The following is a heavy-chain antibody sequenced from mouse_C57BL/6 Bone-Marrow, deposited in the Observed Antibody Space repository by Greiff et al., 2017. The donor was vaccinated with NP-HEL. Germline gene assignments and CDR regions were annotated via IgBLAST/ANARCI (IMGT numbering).Heavy chain of an antibody. CDR1: GYTFTSYW. CDR2: IDPSDSYT. V-gene: IGHV1-69*01. J-gene: IGHJ1*03. Sequence: VKLMESGAELVMPGASVKLSCKASGYTFTSYWMHWVKQRPGQGLEWIGEIDPSDSYTNYNQKFKGKSTLTVDKSSSTAYMQLSSLTSEDSAVYYCARSSYYGSSPFWYFDVWGTGTTGTVSS. D-gene: IGHD1-1*01. CDR3: ARSSYYGSSPFWYFDV.